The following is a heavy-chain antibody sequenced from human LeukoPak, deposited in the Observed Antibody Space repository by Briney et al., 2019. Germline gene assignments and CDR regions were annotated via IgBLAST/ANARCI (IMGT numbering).Heavy chain of an antibody. CDR1: GGSISSSSYH. CDR2: IYYSGST. Sequence: TSENLSLTCTVSGGSISSSSYHWGWIRQPPGKRLEWIGSIYYSGSTYYNPSLKSRVTISVDTSKNQFSLKLSSVTAADTAVYYCARHIVVVPAATPEGGAFDIWGQGTMVTVSS. D-gene: IGHD2-2*01. CDR3: ARHIVVVPAATPEGGAFDI. V-gene: IGHV4-39*01. J-gene: IGHJ3*02.